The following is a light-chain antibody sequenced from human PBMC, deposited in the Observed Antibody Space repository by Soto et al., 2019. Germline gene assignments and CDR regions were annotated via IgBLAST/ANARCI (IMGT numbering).Light chain of an antibody. CDR3: SSYTSDNTLV. J-gene: IGLJ2*01. V-gene: IGLV2-14*01. CDR1: SSDVGGYNY. Sequence: QSALNQPASVSGSPGQSITISCTGTSSDVGGYNYVSWYQHHPGKAPKLIIYEVSNRPSGVSNRFSGSKSGNTASLTISGLQAEDETDYYCSSYTSDNTLVFGGGTKVTVL. CDR2: EVS.